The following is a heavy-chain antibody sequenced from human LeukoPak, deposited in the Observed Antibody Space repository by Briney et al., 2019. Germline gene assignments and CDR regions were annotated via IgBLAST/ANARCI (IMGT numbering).Heavy chain of an antibody. CDR2: IYYSGST. CDR3: ARRATNWGSFDY. J-gene: IGHJ4*02. CDR1: GGSISSSSYY. V-gene: IGHV4-39*02. D-gene: IGHD7-27*01. Sequence: PSETLSLTCTVSGGSISSSSYYWCWIRQPPGKGLEWIGSIYYSGSTYYGPSLKSRATISVDTSKNHFSLKLSSVTAADTAVYYCARRATNWGSFDYWGQGNPVTVSS.